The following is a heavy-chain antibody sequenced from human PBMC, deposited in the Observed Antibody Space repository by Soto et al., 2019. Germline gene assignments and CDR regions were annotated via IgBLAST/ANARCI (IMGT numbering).Heavy chain of an antibody. J-gene: IGHJ3*02. D-gene: IGHD3-22*01. Sequence: PGESLKISCKGSGYSFTSYWTGWVRQMPGKGLEWMGIIYPGDSDTRYSPSFQGQVTISADKSISTAYLQWSSLKASDTAMYYCASRRGYYYDSSGSLDAFDIWGQGTMVTVSS. CDR3: ASRRGYYYDSSGSLDAFDI. CDR2: IYPGDSDT. CDR1: GYSFTSYW. V-gene: IGHV5-51*01.